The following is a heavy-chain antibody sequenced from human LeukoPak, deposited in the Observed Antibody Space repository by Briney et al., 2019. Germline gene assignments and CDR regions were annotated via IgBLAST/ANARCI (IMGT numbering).Heavy chain of an antibody. V-gene: IGHV3-11*04. Sequence: GGSLRLSCAASGFTFSDYYMSWIRQAPGKGLEWVSYISSSGSTIYYADSVQGRFTVSRDNSKNTLYLHMNTLRIEDTAVYYCARDNNWGSTHYWGQGTLVTVSS. J-gene: IGHJ4*02. CDR3: ARDNNWGSTHY. D-gene: IGHD7-27*01. CDR1: GFTFSDYY. CDR2: ISSSGSTI.